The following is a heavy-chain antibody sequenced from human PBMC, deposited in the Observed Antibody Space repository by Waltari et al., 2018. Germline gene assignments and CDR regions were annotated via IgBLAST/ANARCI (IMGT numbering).Heavy chain of an antibody. CDR3: ARETTSDAFDY. CDR1: GFTFSSYW. J-gene: IGHJ4*02. D-gene: IGHD4-17*01. CDR2: IKQDGSEK. Sequence: EVQLVESGGGLVQPGGSLRLSCAASGFTFSSYWMSWVRQAPGKGLEWVANIKQDGSEKYYVDSVKCRFTISRDNAKNSLYLQMNSLRAEDTAVYYCARETTSDAFDYWGQGTLVTVSS. V-gene: IGHV3-7*01.